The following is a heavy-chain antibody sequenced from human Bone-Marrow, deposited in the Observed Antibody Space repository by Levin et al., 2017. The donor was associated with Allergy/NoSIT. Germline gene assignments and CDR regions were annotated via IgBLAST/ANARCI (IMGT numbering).Heavy chain of an antibody. V-gene: IGHV4-61*02. Sequence: RSSETLSLTCTIAGASIDSVSYYWNWIRQPAGKGLQWIGRINMFGSTIYNPSLESRVTIAVDTSRTQFSLKLNSVTAADTAVYYCAREIMTDDYFDYWGQGTLVSVSS. J-gene: IGHJ4*02. CDR2: INMFGST. CDR3: AREIMTDDYFDY. CDR1: GASIDSVSYY.